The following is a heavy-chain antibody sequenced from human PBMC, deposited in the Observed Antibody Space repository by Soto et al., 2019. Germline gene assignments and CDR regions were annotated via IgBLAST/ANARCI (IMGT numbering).Heavy chain of an antibody. J-gene: IGHJ4*02. CDR2: IRTKTNNYAT. CDR3: SCSSSGDDY. CDR1: GFTFSGSV. Sequence: EVQLVESGGGLVQPGGSLKLSCAASGFTFSGSVLHWIRQSSGKGLEWVGRIRTKTNNYATTYAASVKGRFTISRDDSSNTAYLHLNRLKTEDTAVYYCSCSSSGDDYWGQGTLVTVSS. V-gene: IGHV3-73*02. D-gene: IGHD3-10*02.